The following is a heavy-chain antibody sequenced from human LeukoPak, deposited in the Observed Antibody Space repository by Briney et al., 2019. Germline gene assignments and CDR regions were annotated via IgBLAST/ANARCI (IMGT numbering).Heavy chain of an antibody. J-gene: IGHJ4*02. CDR2: LHPDGSEG. D-gene: IGHD5-12*01. V-gene: IGHV3-7*01. CDR3: ARGGYSFDY. Sequence: GGSLRLSCVASGFSFTKYWMTWVRQAPGKGLEWVARLHPDGSEGNYVGSVEGRFTVFGDNAKSSLFLQMHSLRVEDTAVYYCARGGYSFDYLGQGTLVTVPS. CDR1: GFSFTKYW.